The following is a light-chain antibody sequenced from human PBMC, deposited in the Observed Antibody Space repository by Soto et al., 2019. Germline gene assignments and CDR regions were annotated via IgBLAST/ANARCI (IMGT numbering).Light chain of an antibody. Sequence: DVQMTQSPSTLSASVGDRVTITCRASQSVNIWLAWYQQKPGKAPKLLIYKASSLQSGVPSRFSGSGSGAEVTLTISSLQPDDFATYYCQQYNSYLWTFGQGTTVEI. V-gene: IGKV1-5*03. CDR2: KAS. J-gene: IGKJ1*01. CDR1: QSVNIW. CDR3: QQYNSYLWT.